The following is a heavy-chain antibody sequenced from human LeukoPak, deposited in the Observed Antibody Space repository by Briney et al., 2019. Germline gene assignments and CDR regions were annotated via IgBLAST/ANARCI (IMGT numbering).Heavy chain of an antibody. CDR1: GFTFDDYG. Sequence: GGSLRLSCAASGFTFDDYGMSWVRHAPGKGLEWVSGINWNGGSTGYADSVKGRFTISRDNAKNSLYLQMNSLRAEDTALYYCARGPNYYGSGSYYNGAFDIWGQGTMVTVSS. CDR3: ARGPNYYGSGSYYNGAFDI. V-gene: IGHV3-20*04. CDR2: INWNGGST. J-gene: IGHJ3*02. D-gene: IGHD3-10*01.